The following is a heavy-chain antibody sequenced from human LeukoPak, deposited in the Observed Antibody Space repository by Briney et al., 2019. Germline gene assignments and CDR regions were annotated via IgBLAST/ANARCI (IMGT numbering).Heavy chain of an antibody. CDR3: AHRKNYYDSSVFDN. D-gene: IGHD3-22*01. Sequence: SGPTPVNPTQTLTLTCTFSGLSLNTRGVGVGWIRQPPGRALEWLALIYWDDGRRYSPSLKSRLTITKDTSKNQVVLTMTNMDPVDTATYFCAHRKNYYDSSVFDNWGQGTLVTVSS. CDR2: IYWDDGR. V-gene: IGHV2-5*02. CDR1: GLSLNTRGVG. J-gene: IGHJ4*02.